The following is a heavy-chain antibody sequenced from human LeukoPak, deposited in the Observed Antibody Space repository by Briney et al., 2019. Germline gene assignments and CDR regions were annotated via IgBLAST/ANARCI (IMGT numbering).Heavy chain of an antibody. CDR2: INHSGST. V-gene: IGHV4-34*01. J-gene: IGHJ3*02. CDR3: ARLIVVVVAATTSHDAFDI. Sequence: SGTLSLTCAVYGGSFSGYYWSWIRQPPGKGLEWIGEINHSGSTNYNPSLKSRVTISVDTSKNQFSLKLSSVTAVDTAVYYCARLIVVVVAATTSHDAFDIWGQGTMVTVSS. D-gene: IGHD2-15*01. CDR1: GGSFSGYY.